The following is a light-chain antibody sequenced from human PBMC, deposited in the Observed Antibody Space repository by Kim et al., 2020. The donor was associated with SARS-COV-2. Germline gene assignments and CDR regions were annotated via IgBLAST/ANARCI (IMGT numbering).Light chain of an antibody. CDR2: VGTGGVVG. J-gene: IGLJ3*02. CDR1: SGYSNDK. CDR3: GADHGSGSNFVWV. V-gene: IGLV9-49*01. Sequence: WTLGSGYSNDKVDWYQQRPGKGPRFVMRVGTGGVVGSKGDGIPDRFSVLGSGLNRYLTIKNIQEEDESDYHCGADHGSGSNFVWVFGGGTQLTVL.